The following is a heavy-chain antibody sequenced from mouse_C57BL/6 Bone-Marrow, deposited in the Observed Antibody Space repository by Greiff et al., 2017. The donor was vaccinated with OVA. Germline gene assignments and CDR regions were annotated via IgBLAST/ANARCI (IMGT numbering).Heavy chain of an antibody. V-gene: IGHV5-17*01. D-gene: IGHD1-1*01. CDR2: ISSGSSTI. CDR3: ARPLTTVVARLSFDY. J-gene: IGHJ2*01. Sequence: EVQVVESGGGLVKPGGSLKLSCAASGFTFSDYGMQWVRQAPEKGLEWVAYISSGSSTIYYADTVKGRFTISRDNAKNTLFLQMTSLRSEDTAMYYCARPLTTVVARLSFDYWGQGTTLTVSS. CDR1: GFTFSDYG.